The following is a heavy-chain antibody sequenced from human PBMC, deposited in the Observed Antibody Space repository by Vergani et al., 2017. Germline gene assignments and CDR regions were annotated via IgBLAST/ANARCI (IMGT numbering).Heavy chain of an antibody. V-gene: IGHV1-24*01. CDR1: GYTLTELS. J-gene: IGHJ5*02. CDR2: FDPEDGET. Sequence: QVQLVQSGAEVKKPGASVKVSCKVSGYTLTELSMHWVRQAPGKGLEWMGGFDPEDGETIYAQKFQGRVTMTEDTSTDTADMELSSLRSEDTAVYYCATFYYYGSGNENWFDPWGQGTLVTVSS. D-gene: IGHD3-10*01. CDR3: ATFYYYGSGNENWFDP.